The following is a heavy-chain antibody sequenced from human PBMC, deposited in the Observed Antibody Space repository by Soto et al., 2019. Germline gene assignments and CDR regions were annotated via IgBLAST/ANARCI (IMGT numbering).Heavy chain of an antibody. V-gene: IGHV3-21*01. J-gene: IGHJ4*02. D-gene: IGHD4-4*01. CDR1: GFTFSSYR. CDR2: ISSSSSYI. Sequence: EVQLVESGGGLVKPGGSLRLSCAASGFTFSSYRMNWVRQAPGKGLEWVSSISSSSSYIYYADSVKGRFTISRDNAKNSLYLQMNSLRAEDTAVYYCARGTTVTTLWEDYWGQGTLVTVSS. CDR3: ARGTTVTTLWEDY.